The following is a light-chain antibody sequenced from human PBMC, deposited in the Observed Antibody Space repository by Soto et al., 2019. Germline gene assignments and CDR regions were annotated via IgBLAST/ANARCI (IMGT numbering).Light chain of an antibody. V-gene: IGLV2-8*01. J-gene: IGLJ2*01. CDR3: SSYAGSNAVV. CDR1: SSDVGGYNY. Sequence: QSALTQPPSASGSPGQSVTISCTGTSSDVGGYNYVSWYQHHPGKPPKLIVYDVSKRPSGVPARFSGSKSDNTASLTVSGLQPEDEADYYCSSYAGSNAVVFGGGTKLTVL. CDR2: DVS.